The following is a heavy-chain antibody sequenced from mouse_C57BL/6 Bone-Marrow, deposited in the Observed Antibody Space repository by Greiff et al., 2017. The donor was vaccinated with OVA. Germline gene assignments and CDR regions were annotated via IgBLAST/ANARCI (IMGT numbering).Heavy chain of an antibody. V-gene: IGHV1-50*01. CDR2: IDPSDSYT. CDR3: ARRITWLRRRGYAMDY. D-gene: IGHD2-2*01. Sequence: QVQLQQPGAELVKPGASVKLSCKASGYTFTSYWMQWVKQRSGQGLEWIGEIDPSDSYTNYNQKFKGKATLTVDTSSSTAYMQLSSLTSEDSAVYYWARRITWLRRRGYAMDYWGQGTSVTVSS. CDR1: GYTFTSYW. J-gene: IGHJ4*01.